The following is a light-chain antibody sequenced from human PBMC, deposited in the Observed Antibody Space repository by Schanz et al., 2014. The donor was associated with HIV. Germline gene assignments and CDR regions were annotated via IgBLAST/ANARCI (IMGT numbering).Light chain of an antibody. Sequence: QSVLTQSPSASASLGASVKLTCTLSSGHSSYAIAWHQQHPEKGPRFLMKLKSDGSHTKGDGIPERFSGSSSGAERYLTISSLQSEDEADYYCQTWGTGIHVFGGGTKVTVL. V-gene: IGLV4-69*01. CDR2: LKSDGSH. CDR1: SGHSSYA. J-gene: IGLJ3*02. CDR3: QTWGTGIHV.